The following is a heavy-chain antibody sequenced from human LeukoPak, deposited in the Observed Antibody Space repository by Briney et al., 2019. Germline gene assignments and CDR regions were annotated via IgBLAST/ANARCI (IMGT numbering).Heavy chain of an antibody. CDR1: GFSFSSYA. CDR2: ISGSGGST. V-gene: IGHV3-23*01. D-gene: IGHD5-12*01. J-gene: IGHJ4*02. CDR3: AKDFSLVATIFDY. Sequence: GGSLGLSCAASGFSFSSYAMSWVRQAPGKGLEWVSSISGSGGSTYYADSVKGRFTLSRDNSKNTLYLQMDILRAEDTAVYYCAKDFSLVATIFDYWGQGTWSPSPQ.